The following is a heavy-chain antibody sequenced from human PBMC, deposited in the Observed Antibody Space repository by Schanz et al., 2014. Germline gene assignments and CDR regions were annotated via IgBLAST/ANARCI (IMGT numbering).Heavy chain of an antibody. D-gene: IGHD3-3*01. CDR1: GFSFSSYA. J-gene: IGHJ4*02. CDR3: VRDSFFAFDY. CDR2: ISSRSSHI. V-gene: IGHV3-21*01. Sequence: EVQLVESGGGLVQPGGSLRLSCATSGFSFSSYAINWVRQAPGKGLEWVSSISSRSSHIYYADSVKGRFTVSRDNAKNSVFLQMNSLRAEDTAVYYCVRDSFFAFDYWGQGTLVTVSS.